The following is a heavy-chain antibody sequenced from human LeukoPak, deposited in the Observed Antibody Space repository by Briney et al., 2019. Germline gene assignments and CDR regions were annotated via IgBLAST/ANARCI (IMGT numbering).Heavy chain of an antibody. D-gene: IGHD3-22*01. CDR3: AKDPGLDAFDI. J-gene: IGHJ3*02. V-gene: IGHV3-23*01. Sequence: PGGSLRLSCAASGFTFSSYAMSWVRQAPGKGLEWVSATRGGGSGTHYADSVKGGFTISRDSSNNTLSLQMNSLRAEDTAVYFCAKDPGLDAFDIWGQGTMVTVSS. CDR1: GFTFSSYA. CDR2: TRGGGSGT.